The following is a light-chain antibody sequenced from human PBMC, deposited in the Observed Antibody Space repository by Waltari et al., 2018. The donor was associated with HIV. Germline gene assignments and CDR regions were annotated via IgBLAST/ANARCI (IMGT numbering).Light chain of an antibody. CDR2: RDS. CDR1: KIGSYN. J-gene: IGLJ2*01. V-gene: IGLV3-9*01. Sequence: SSELTQPVSVSVALGQKARLTCGGKKIGSYNVNWYKQRPGHAPFLVLYRDSNRASGIPDRFSGSNSRNTATLTIARAQVGDEGDFYCQVWDSSTVLFGGGTKLIVL. CDR3: QVWDSSTVL.